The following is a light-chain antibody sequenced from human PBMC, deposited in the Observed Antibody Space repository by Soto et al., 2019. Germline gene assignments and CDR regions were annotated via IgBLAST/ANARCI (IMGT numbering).Light chain of an antibody. CDR2: GAS. V-gene: IGKV3-15*01. J-gene: IGKJ4*01. CDR3: QQYNDWPLT. CDR1: QSVSSN. Sequence: EIVMTQSPAPLSVSPGEGATLSCRAGQSVSSNLAWYQQKPGQAPRLLIYGASTRATGVPARFSGSGSGTEFTLTLSSLQSEDVAVYYCQQYNDWPLTFGGGTKVEIK.